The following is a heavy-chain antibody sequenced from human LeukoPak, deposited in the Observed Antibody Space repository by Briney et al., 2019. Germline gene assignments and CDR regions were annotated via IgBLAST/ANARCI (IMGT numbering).Heavy chain of an antibody. V-gene: IGHV3-23*01. J-gene: IGHJ4*02. CDR1: GFTFSTYA. D-gene: IGHD6-19*01. Sequence: GGSLRLSCAASGFTFSTYAMNWVRQAPAKGLEWVWTIGGGGPTTDYADSVKDRFTISRDNSKHPLHLQMHSVRAEDTAVYFCARGFLGGTDQYFDSWGQGTLVTVSS. CDR2: IGGGGPTT. CDR3: ARGFLGGTDQYFDS.